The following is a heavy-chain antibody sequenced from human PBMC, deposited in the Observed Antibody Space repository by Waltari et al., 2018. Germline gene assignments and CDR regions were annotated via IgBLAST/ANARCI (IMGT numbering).Heavy chain of an antibody. CDR1: EFTFSNYW. CDR2: INRDGCRI. J-gene: IGHJ3*01. V-gene: IGHV3-7*01. D-gene: IGHD2-2*01. CDR3: ARDSTYADGSVKYYDAHDV. Sequence: EVRLVESGGGLVQPGGSLRLACEASEFTFSNYWMTWVRQAPGKGLGWVANINRDGCRITYVDAVKGRFTISRDNANNVLILQMDSLRAEDTAVYYCARDSTYADGSVKYYDAHDVWGQGTRVTVSP.